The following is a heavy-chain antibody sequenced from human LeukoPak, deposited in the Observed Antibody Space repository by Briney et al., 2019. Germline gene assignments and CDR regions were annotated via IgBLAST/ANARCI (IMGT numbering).Heavy chain of an antibody. CDR1: GFTFSSYS. CDR3: ASLYSSGWYGGGFDY. D-gene: IGHD6-19*01. Sequence: GGSLRLSCVASGFTFSSYSMNWVRQAPGKGLEWVSSISSSSSYIYYADSVKGRFTISRDNAKNSLYLQMNSLRAEDTAVYYCASLYSSGWYGGGFDYWGQGTLVTVSS. J-gene: IGHJ4*02. CDR2: ISSSSSYI. V-gene: IGHV3-21*01.